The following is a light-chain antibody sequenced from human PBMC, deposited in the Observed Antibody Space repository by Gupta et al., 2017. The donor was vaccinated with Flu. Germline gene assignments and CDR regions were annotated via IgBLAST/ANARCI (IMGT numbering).Light chain of an antibody. CDR1: QSVSTW. J-gene: IGKJ2*01. Sequence: DGVTITCRASQSVSTWLAWYQLKPGKAPKLLIYKASNLENGVPSRFTGSGTGTEFTLTISSLHPNDSATYYCQQYNNYSPYTFGQGTKLEIK. CDR3: QQYNNYSPYT. CDR2: KAS. V-gene: IGKV1-5*03.